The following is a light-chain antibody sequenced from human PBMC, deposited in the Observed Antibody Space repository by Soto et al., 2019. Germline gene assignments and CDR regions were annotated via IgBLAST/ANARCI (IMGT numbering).Light chain of an antibody. CDR2: GAS. J-gene: IGKJ1*01. Sequence: EIVMTQSPATLSVSPGERATLSCRASQSVSSNLAWYQQKPGQAPRLLIYGASTRATGIPARFSGSGSGTDFTLIINRLEPEDVAIYYCQQYNDWPLTFGQGTKVDIK. CDR3: QQYNDWPLT. CDR1: QSVSSN. V-gene: IGKV3-15*01.